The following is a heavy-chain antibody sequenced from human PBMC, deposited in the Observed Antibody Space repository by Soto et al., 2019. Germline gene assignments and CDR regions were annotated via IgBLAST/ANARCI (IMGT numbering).Heavy chain of an antibody. CDR1: GFTFSSYA. CDR3: ARGQPKSIIVVAGTGFDY. J-gene: IGHJ4*02. V-gene: IGHV3-30-3*01. CDR2: ISYDGSNK. D-gene: IGHD6-19*01. Sequence: GGSLRLSCAASGFTFSSYAMHWVRQAPGKGLEWVAVISYDGSNKYYADSVKGRFTISRDNSKNTLYLQMNSLRAEDTAVYYCARGQPKSIIVVAGTGFDYWGQGTLVTVSS.